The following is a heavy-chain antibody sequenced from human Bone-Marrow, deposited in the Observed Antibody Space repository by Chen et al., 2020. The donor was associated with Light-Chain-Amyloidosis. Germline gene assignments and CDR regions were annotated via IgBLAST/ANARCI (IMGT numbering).Heavy chain of an antibody. Sequence: QVQLVQSGAEVKKPGSPAMVPCKAPVGTFSSHAIRRVRQAPGRGLEGMGGIIPIFGTANNAQKYQGRVTVNADDTTSTAYMELSSLRSEKAAVYYCERGGGSANRRGGPDYWGQGTLVTVSS. J-gene: IGHJ4*02. CDR2: IIPIFGTA. CDR3: ERGGGSANRRGGPDY. D-gene: IGHD3-10*01. CDR1: VGTFSSHA. V-gene: IGHV1-69*01.